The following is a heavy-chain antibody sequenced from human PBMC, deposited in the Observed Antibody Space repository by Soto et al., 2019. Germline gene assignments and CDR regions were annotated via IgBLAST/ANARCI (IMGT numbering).Heavy chain of an antibody. J-gene: IGHJ6*02. D-gene: IGHD4-4*01. V-gene: IGHV3-33*01. CDR1: GFSFSNYA. Sequence: QMQLVESGGGVVQPGRSLRLSCAASGFSFSNYAMHWVRQAPGKGLEWVAVIWNDGTNKFYADSVRGRFTISRDNSEHTLFFYMNSLRAEDTAVYYCARDLHNNYFYYYGMDVWGQGTTVTVSS. CDR3: ARDLHNNYFYYYGMDV. CDR2: IWNDGTNK.